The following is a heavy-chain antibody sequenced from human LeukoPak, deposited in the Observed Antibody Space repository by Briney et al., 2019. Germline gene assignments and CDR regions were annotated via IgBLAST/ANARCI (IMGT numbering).Heavy chain of an antibody. CDR2: IIPIFGTA. CDR3: ARGGEIFGVVIPYYFDY. V-gene: IGHV1-69*13. D-gene: IGHD3-3*01. J-gene: IGHJ4*02. Sequence: GASVKVSCKASGGTFSSYAISWVRQAPGQGLEWMGGIIPIFGTANYAQKFQGRVTITADESTSTAYMELSSLRSEDTAVYYCARGGEIFGVVIPYYFDYWGQGTLVTVSS. CDR1: GGTFSSYA.